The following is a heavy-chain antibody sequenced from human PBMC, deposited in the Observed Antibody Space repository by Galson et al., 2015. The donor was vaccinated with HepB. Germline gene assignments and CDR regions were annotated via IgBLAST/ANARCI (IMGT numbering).Heavy chain of an antibody. CDR3: AKESEKPQYGAYFDF. D-gene: IGHD4/OR15-4a*01. CDR1: GFTFSSYA. Sequence: SLRLSCAASGFTFSSYAMQWVCQAPGKGLEWVAVVSSDGGTQFYADSVKGRFTISRDNSKDTLYLQMNSLRVEDTAVYYCAKESEKPQYGAYFDFWGQGILVTVSS. V-gene: IGHV3-30*04. CDR2: VSSDGGTQ. J-gene: IGHJ4*02.